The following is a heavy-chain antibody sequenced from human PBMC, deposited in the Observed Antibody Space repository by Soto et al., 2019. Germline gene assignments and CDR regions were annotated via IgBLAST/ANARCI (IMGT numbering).Heavy chain of an antibody. Sequence: GGSLRLSCAASGFTFSSYSMNWVRQAPGKGLEWVSTISGSTGNAYYADSVKGRFTISRDNSKNTLYLQMNSLRAEDTAVYYCAKDLGELLFDYFGYWGQGTLVTVSS. D-gene: IGHD3-10*01. J-gene: IGHJ4*02. V-gene: IGHV3-23*01. CDR1: GFTFSSYS. CDR3: AKDLGELLFDYFGY. CDR2: ISGSTGNA.